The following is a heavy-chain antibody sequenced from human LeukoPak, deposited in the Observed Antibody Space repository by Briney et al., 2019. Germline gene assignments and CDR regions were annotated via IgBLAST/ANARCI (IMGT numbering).Heavy chain of an antibody. CDR2: IYHSGST. CDR3: ARGIAAAAPFDY. V-gene: IGHV4-59*12. J-gene: IGHJ4*02. D-gene: IGHD6-13*01. Sequence: SETLSLTCIVSGGSISGYYWSWIRQPPGKGLEWIGYIYHSGSTYYNPSLKSRVTISVDRSKNQFSLKLSSVTAADTAVYYCARGIAAAAPFDYWGQGTLVTVSS. CDR1: GGSISGYY.